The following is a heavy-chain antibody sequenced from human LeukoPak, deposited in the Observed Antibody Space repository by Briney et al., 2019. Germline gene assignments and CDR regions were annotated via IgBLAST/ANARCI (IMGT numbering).Heavy chain of an antibody. Sequence: SQTLSLTCAISGDSVSSNSAAWNWLRQSPSRGLEWLGRTYYRSTWSNDYAPSVRGRITISPDTSKNQLSLQLNSVTPEDTAVYYCARDRQGMGYWGQGTPVTVSS. CDR2: TYYRSTWSN. V-gene: IGHV6-1*01. CDR3: ARDRQGMGY. CDR1: GDSVSSNSAA. J-gene: IGHJ4*02.